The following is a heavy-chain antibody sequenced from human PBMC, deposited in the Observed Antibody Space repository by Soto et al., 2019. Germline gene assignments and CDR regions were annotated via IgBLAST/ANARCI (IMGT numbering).Heavy chain of an antibody. D-gene: IGHD6-13*01. CDR2: ISGSGGST. CDR3: ARIWSSSWYDY. J-gene: IGHJ4*02. CDR1: GFAFSSYA. Sequence: GGSLILSCAASGFAFSSYAMSWVRQAPGKGLEWVSAISGSGGSTYYADSVKGRFTISRDNSKNTLYLQMNSLRAEDTAVYYCARIWSSSWYDYWDQGTLVTVSS. V-gene: IGHV3-23*01.